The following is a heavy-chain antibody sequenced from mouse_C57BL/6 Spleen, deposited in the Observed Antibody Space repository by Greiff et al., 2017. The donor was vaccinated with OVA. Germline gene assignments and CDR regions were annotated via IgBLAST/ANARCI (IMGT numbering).Heavy chain of an antibody. CDR1: GYTFTDYY. J-gene: IGHJ4*01. D-gene: IGHD1-1*01. CDR2: IYPGSGNT. CDR3: AKAYYYGSSYAMDY. Sequence: VQRVESGAELVRPGASVKLSCKASGYTFTDYYINWVKQRPGQGLEWIARIYPGSGNTYYNEKFKGKATLTAEKSSSTAYMQLSSLTSEDSAVYFCAKAYYYGSSYAMDYWGQGTSVTVSS. V-gene: IGHV1-76*01.